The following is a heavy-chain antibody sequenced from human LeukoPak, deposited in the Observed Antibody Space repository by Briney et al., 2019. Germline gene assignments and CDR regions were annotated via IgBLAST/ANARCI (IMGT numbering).Heavy chain of an antibody. J-gene: IGHJ4*02. V-gene: IGHV7-4-1*02. Sequence: ASVKVSCKASGYTFTSYTMNWVRQAPGQGLEWMGWINTNTGNPTYAQGFTGRLVFSLDTPVSTAYLQISSLQAEDTAVYYCARDQGYGRYSYGPHFWGQGTLVTVSS. CDR3: ARDQGYGRYSYGPHF. D-gene: IGHD5-18*01. CDR2: INTNTGNP. CDR1: GYTFTSYT.